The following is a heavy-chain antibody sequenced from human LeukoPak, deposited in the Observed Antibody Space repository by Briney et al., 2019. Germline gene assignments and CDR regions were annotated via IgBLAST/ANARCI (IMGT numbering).Heavy chain of an antibody. CDR1: ELTVSSNY. CDR3: ARVLRLRGAFDI. J-gene: IGHJ3*02. CDR2: IYSGGST. D-gene: IGHD5-12*01. Sequence: PGGSLRLSCAASELTVSSNYMSWVRQAPGKGLEWVSVIYSGGSTYYADSVKGRFTISRDNSKNTLYLQVNSLRAEDTAVYYCARVLRLRGAFDIWGQGTMVTVSS. V-gene: IGHV3-66*01.